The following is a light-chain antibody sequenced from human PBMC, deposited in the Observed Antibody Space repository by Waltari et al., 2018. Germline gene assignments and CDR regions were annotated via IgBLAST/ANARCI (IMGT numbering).Light chain of an antibody. CDR1: SPNIGALSS. V-gene: IGLV1-40*01. CDR2: DAN. CDR3: QSYDSSLSGWV. J-gene: IGLJ3*02. Sequence: QSVLTQPPSVSGAPGQRVTISPPGRSPNIGALSSVHSYQQLPGAAPKLLISDANHRPSGVPDRFSGSKSGTSASLAITGLKAEDEADYYCQSYDSSLSGWVFGGGTKLTVL.